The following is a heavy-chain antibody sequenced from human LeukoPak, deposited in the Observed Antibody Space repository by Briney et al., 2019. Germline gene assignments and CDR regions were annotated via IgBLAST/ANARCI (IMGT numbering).Heavy chain of an antibody. D-gene: IGHD1-26*01. CDR1: GGSISSYY. CDR2: IYYAGST. CDR3: TRDRYSWSN. Sequence: PSETLSLTCTVSGGSISSYYWSWIWQTPGKGLGWIGYIYYAGSTNYNPSLKSRLNISVDTTKNQFSLKLSSVTAPDTAGYYCTRDRYSWSNWRPGTPVTVSS. V-gene: IGHV4-59*01. J-gene: IGHJ4*02.